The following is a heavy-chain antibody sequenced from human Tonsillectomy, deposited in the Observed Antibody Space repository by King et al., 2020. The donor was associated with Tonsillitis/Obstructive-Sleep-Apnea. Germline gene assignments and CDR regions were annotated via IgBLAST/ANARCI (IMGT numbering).Heavy chain of an antibody. CDR1: GFTFSSYS. V-gene: IGHV3-21*01. Sequence: QLVQSGGGLVKPGGSLRLSCAASGFTFSSYSMNWVRQAPGKGLEWVSSISSSSSYIYYADSVKGRFTISRDNAKNSLYLQMNSLRAEDTAVYYCARDINWNDAKPDVDYWGQGTLVTVSS. CDR2: ISSSSSYI. J-gene: IGHJ4*02. D-gene: IGHD1-1*01. CDR3: ARDINWNDAKPDVDY.